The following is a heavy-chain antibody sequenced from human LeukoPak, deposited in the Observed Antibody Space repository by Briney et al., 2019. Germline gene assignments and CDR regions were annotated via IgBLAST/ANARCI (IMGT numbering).Heavy chain of an antibody. CDR1: GFTFSSYA. D-gene: IGHD2-2*02. CDR2: ISINGGST. J-gene: IGHJ4*02. CDR3: VRRSPRDCSTTSCYSSSWYFDY. Sequence: PGGSLRLSCSASGFTFSSYAMHWARQTPGKGLEYVSAISINGGSTYYTDSVKGRFTISRDNAKNTLYLQMSSLRAEDTAVYYCVRRSPRDCSTTSCYSSSWYFDYWGQGTLVTVSS. V-gene: IGHV3-64D*06.